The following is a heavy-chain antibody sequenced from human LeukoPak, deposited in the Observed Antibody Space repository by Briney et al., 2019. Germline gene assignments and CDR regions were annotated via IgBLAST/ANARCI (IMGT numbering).Heavy chain of an antibody. J-gene: IGHJ5*02. V-gene: IGHV3-30*03. CDR1: GFTFSSYG. CDR2: ISYDGSNK. D-gene: IGHD3-9*01. Sequence: PGRSLRLSCAASGFTFSSYGMHWVRQAPGKGLEWVAVISYDGSNKYYADSVKGRFTISRDNSKNTLYLQMNSLRAEDTAVYYCARASYDILTGSSWFDPWGQGTLVTVSS. CDR3: ARASYDILTGSSWFDP.